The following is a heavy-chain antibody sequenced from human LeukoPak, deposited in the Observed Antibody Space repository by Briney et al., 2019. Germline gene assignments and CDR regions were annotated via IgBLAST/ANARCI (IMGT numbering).Heavy chain of an antibody. CDR2: ISGSGGST. Sequence: GGSLRLSCAASGFTFSSYAMSWVRQAPGKGLEWVSAISGSGGSTYYADSVKGRFTISRDNSKNTLYPQMNSLRAEDTAVNYCAKLLHGGPGRLFDYWGQGTLVTVSS. CDR3: AKLLHGGPGRLFDY. D-gene: IGHD4-23*01. J-gene: IGHJ4*02. V-gene: IGHV3-23*01. CDR1: GFTFSSYA.